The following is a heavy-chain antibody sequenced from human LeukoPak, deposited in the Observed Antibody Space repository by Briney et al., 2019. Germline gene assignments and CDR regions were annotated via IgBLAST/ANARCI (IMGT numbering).Heavy chain of an antibody. CDR2: INHSGST. D-gene: IGHD2-2*01. J-gene: IGHJ3*02. CDR1: GGSFSGYY. CDR3: ARGFLLRSSTSQVAFDI. V-gene: IGHV4-34*01. Sequence: SETPSLTCAVYGGSFSGYYWSWIRQPPGKGLEWIGEINHSGSTNYNPSLKSRVTISADTSKNQFSLKLSSVTAADTAVYYCARGFLLRSSTSQVAFDIWGQGTMVTVSS.